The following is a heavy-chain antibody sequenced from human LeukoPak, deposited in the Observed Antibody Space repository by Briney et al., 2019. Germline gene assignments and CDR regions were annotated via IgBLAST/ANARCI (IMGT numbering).Heavy chain of an antibody. J-gene: IGHJ6*02. CDR3: AKESRPGVQRGMDV. Sequence: SETLSLTCAVYGGSFSGYYWSWIRQPPGKGLEWIGEINHSGSTNYNPSLKSRVTISVDTSKNQFSLKLSSVTAADTAVYYYAKESRPGVQRGMDVWGQGTAVTVSS. CDR2: INHSGST. V-gene: IGHV4-34*01. CDR1: GGSFSGYY. D-gene: IGHD3-10*01.